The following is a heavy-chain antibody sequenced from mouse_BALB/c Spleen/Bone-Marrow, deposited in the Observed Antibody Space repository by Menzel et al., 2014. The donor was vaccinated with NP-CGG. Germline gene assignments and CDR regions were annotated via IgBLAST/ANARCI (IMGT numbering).Heavy chain of an antibody. CDR1: GFSLTSYS. J-gene: IGHJ4*01. CDR3: ARDDDSYAMDY. D-gene: IGHD2-3*01. Sequence: VQGVESGPGLVAPSQSLSITCTVSGFSLTSYSVHWVRQPPGKGLEWLGVIWAGGSTNYNSALMSRLSISKDNSKGQVFLKMSSLQTDDTAMFYCARDDDSYAMDYWGQGTSVTVSS. CDR2: IWAGGST. V-gene: IGHV2-9*02.